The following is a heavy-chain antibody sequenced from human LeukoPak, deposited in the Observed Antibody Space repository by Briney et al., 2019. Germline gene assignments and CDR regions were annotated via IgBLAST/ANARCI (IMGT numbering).Heavy chain of an antibody. V-gene: IGHV3-30*18. Sequence: GRSLRLTCAASGFTFSSYGMHWVRQAPGKGLEWVAVISYDGSNKYYADSVKGRFTISRDNSKNTLYLQMNSLRAEDTAVYYCAKNLRPSYFDYWGQGTLVTVSS. J-gene: IGHJ4*02. CDR1: GFTFSSYG. CDR2: ISYDGSNK. CDR3: AKNLRPSYFDY.